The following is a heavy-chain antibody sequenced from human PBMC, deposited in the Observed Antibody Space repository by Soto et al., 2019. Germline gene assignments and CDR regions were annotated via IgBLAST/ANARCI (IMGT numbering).Heavy chain of an antibody. CDR2: IFYSGST. V-gene: IGHV4-59*01. J-gene: IGHJ5*02. CDR3: AKDSGYNYGYFRWFDP. CDR1: GGSISNYY. D-gene: IGHD5-18*01. Sequence: SETLSLTCTVSGGSISNYYWIWIRQPPGRGLEWIGHIFYSGSTNYNPALKSRVTISVDTSKSQFPLKLSSVTAADTAVYYCAKDSGYNYGYFRWFDPWGQGTLVTVSS.